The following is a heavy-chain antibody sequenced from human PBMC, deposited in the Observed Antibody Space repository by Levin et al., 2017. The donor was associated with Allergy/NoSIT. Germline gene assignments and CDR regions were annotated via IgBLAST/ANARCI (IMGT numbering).Heavy chain of an antibody. V-gene: IGHV4-30-2*01. CDR1: GESVSSGGYS. Sequence: SETLSLTCAVSGESVSSGGYSWSWIRQPPGTGLEWIGNIDHSGSTDYNPSFRSRVLISVDRSKNQFSLRLSSMTAADTAMYYCARENHYGGYGYYFDFWGQGALVPVSS. J-gene: IGHJ4*02. D-gene: IGHD5-12*01. CDR3: ARENHYGGYGYYFDF. CDR2: IDHSGST.